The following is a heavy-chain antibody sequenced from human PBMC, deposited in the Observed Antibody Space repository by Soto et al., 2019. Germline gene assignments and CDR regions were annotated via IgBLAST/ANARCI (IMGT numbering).Heavy chain of an antibody. V-gene: IGHV1-69*12. Sequence: QVQLVQSGAEVKQPGSSVKVSCKASGGTFDNYAITWVRQAPGQGLEWMAGIIPMLDSANYAEKFQDRVTITADESTSTVYMDVSSLRSEDTAVYYCARTYHYDSLGKTYFYYGMDVWGQGTTVTVSS. CDR2: IIPMLDSA. CDR1: GGTFDNYA. D-gene: IGHD3-22*01. J-gene: IGHJ6*02. CDR3: ARTYHYDSLGKTYFYYGMDV.